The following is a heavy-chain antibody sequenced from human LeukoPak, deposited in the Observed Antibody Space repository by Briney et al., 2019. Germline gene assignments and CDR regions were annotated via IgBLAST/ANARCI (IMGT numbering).Heavy chain of an antibody. J-gene: IGHJ4*02. CDR3: ARQAIGQGGIVLMVHAQLYSVYFDY. Sequence: PSETLSLTCTVSGYSITSGYYWGWIRQPPGKGLEWIATIYHSGRTYYNPSLKSRVTISVDMSKNQFSLKLSSVTAADTAVYYCARQAIGQGGIVLMVHAQLYSVYFDYWGQGTLVTVSS. V-gene: IGHV4-38-2*02. D-gene: IGHD2-8*01. CDR2: IYHSGRT. CDR1: GYSITSGYY.